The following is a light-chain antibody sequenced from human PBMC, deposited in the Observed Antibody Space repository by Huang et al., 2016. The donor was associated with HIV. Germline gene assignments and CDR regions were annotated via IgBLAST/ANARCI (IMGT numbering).Light chain of an antibody. J-gene: IGKJ1*01. CDR1: QDISNY. Sequence: DIQMTQSPSSLSASVGDRVTITCQASQDISNYLNWYQQKPGKAPKLLIYDASNMEKGVPSRFSGSVSGTDFTFTISSLQPEDIATYYCQRYDSLPTWTFGQGTKVEIK. V-gene: IGKV1-33*01. CDR2: DAS. CDR3: QRYDSLPTWT.